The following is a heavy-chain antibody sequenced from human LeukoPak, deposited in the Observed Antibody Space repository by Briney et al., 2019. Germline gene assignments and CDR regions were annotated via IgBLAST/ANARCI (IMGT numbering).Heavy chain of an antibody. CDR1: GGSISSGGYY. D-gene: IGHD5-18*01. V-gene: IGHV4-31*03. CDR3: ARDRDGYHTDAFDI. Sequence: PSETLSLTCTVSGGSISSGGYYWSWIRQHPGKGLEWIGYIYYSGSTYYNPSLKSRVTISVDTSKNQFSLKLSSVTAAGTAVYHCARDRDGYHTDAFDIWGQGTMVTVSS. J-gene: IGHJ3*02. CDR2: IYYSGST.